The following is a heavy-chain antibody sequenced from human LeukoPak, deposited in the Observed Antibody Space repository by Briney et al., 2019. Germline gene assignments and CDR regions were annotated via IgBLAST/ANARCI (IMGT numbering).Heavy chain of an antibody. Sequence: SETLSPTCSASGGSISSSSYYWGWIRQPPGKGLEWIGSIYYSGSTYYNPSLKSRVTISVDTSKNQFSLKLSSVTAADTAVYYCARERVGSSLGTYYYYMDVWGKGTTVTVSS. D-gene: IGHD6-13*01. V-gene: IGHV4-39*07. J-gene: IGHJ6*03. CDR2: IYYSGST. CDR3: ARERVGSSLGTYYYYMDV. CDR1: GGSISSSSYY.